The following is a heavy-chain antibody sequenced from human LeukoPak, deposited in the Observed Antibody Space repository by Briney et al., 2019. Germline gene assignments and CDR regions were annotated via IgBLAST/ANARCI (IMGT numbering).Heavy chain of an antibody. CDR3: ARMMGYYDSSGYNSYWYFDL. CDR1: GYTFTSYY. J-gene: IGHJ2*01. V-gene: IGHV1-46*01. D-gene: IGHD3-22*01. CDR2: INPSGGST. Sequence: ASVKVSCKASGYTFTSYYMHWVRQAPGQGLEWMGIINPSGGSTSYAQKFQGRVTMTRDTSTSTVYMELSSLRSVDTAVYYCARMMGYYDSSGYNSYWYFDLWGRGTLVTVSS.